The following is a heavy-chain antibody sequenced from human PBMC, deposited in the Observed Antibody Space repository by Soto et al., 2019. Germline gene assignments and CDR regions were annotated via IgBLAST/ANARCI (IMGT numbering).Heavy chain of an antibody. CDR2: IIPIFSSP. CDR3: ATGGGSSSWFWFDP. Sequence: SVKVSCKASGASFGSYSVSWVRQAPGQRLEWMGGIIPIFSSPTYAQSFKGRVTITADKSTRTAYMELASLKSEDTAVYYCATGGGSSSWFWFDPWGQGTLVTVSS. V-gene: IGHV1-69*06. D-gene: IGHD6-13*01. J-gene: IGHJ5*02. CDR1: GASFGSYS.